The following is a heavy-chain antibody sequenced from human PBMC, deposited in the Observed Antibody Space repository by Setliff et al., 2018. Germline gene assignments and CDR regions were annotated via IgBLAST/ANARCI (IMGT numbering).Heavy chain of an antibody. CDR1: GGTFTYYY. J-gene: IGHJ4*02. CDR2: ITHTGTTGST. Sequence: KTSETLSLTCAASGGTFTYYYWTWIRQSPAKGLEWIGEITHTGTTGSTKYNASLKSRPTLSVDTSKNQVSLNLRSVTAADTAVYYCARTGTYRYFDYWGQGTQVTVSS. CDR3: ARTGTYRYFDY. D-gene: IGHD1-1*01. V-gene: IGHV4-34*01.